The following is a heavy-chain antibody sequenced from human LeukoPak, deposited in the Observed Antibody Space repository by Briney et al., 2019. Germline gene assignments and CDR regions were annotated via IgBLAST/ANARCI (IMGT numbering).Heavy chain of an antibody. V-gene: IGHV3-48*01. D-gene: IGHD1-26*01. J-gene: IGHJ4*02. CDR2: ISTSSSTI. CDR1: GFTFSSYS. CDR3: ARGGSYYPNDY. Sequence: GGSLRLSCAVSGFTFSSYSMNWVRQAPGKGLEWVSYISTSSSTIYYADSVKGRFTISRDNAKNSLYLQMNSLRAEDTAVYYCARGGSYYPNDYWGQGTLVTVSS.